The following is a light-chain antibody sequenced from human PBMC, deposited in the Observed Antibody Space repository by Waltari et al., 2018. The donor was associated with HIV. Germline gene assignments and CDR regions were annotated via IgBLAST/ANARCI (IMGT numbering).Light chain of an antibody. Sequence: ETVLTQSPGTLSLSHGASATLSCRSSQNVGSTYLTWYQQKPGQAPRLLIYGASTRATGMPDRFSGSGSGTDFTLSISRLEPEDFAVYYCQLFGTSPRLTFGGGTKVEIK. CDR1: QNVGSTY. J-gene: IGKJ4*01. CDR3: QLFGTSPRLT. CDR2: GAS. V-gene: IGKV3-20*01.